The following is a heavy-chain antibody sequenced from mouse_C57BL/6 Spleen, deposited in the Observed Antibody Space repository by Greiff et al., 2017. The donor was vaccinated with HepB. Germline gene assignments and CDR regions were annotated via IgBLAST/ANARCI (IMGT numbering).Heavy chain of an antibody. J-gene: IGHJ4*01. CDR2: IWSGGST. D-gene: IGHD1-1*01. CDR1: GFSLTSYG. Sequence: VQLQQSGPGLVQPSQSLSITCTVSGFSLTSYGVHWVRQSPGKGLEWLGVIWSGGSTDYNAAFISRLSISKDNSKSQVFFKMNSLQADDTAIYYCASRAITTVVAHYAMDYWGQGTSVTVSS. CDR3: ASRAITTVVAHYAMDY. V-gene: IGHV2-2*01.